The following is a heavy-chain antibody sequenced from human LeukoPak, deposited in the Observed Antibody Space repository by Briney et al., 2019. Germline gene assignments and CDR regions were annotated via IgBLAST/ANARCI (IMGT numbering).Heavy chain of an antibody. J-gene: IGHJ5*02. Sequence: GGSLRLSGAASGFTFSSYAMSWVRQAPGKGLEWVSAISGSGGSAYYADSVKGRFTISRDNSKNTLYLQMNSLRAEDTAVYYCAKDRSEAIFGVWSWFDPWGQGTLVTVSS. CDR1: GFTFSSYA. CDR3: AKDRSEAIFGVWSWFDP. V-gene: IGHV3-23*01. CDR2: ISGSGGSA. D-gene: IGHD3-3*01.